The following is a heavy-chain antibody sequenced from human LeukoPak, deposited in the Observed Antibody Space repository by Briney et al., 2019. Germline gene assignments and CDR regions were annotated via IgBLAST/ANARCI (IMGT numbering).Heavy chain of an antibody. CDR3: ARAGSWSSRPYFDY. CDR1: GFTFSSNA. V-gene: IGHV3-23*01. D-gene: IGHD1-26*01. CDR2: ISGSGDRT. J-gene: IGHJ4*02. Sequence: GGSLRLSCVASGFTFSSNAMSWVRQAPGKGLEWVSSISGSGDRTYYADSVKGRFTISRDNSKNTMYLQVSSLRAEDTAVYYCARAGSWSSRPYFDYWGQGILVSVSS.